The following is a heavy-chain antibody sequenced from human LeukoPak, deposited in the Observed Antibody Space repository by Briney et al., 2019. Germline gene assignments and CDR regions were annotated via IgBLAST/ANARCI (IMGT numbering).Heavy chain of an antibody. CDR1: GYIFTNYY. V-gene: IGHV1-46*01. CDR3: TRADFGGKSDYYFHGLDV. D-gene: IGHD4-23*01. J-gene: IGHJ6*02. CDR2: INPGGGST. Sequence: ASVKVSCKAAGYIFTNYYLHWVRQAPGQGLEWMGIINPGGGSTSYAQKFQGRVTMTRDTSTSTVYMGLSSLRSEDTAVYYCTRADFGGKSDYYFHGLDVWGQGTTVAVSS.